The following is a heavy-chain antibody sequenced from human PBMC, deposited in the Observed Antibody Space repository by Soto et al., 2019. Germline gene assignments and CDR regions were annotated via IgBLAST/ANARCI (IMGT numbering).Heavy chain of an antibody. V-gene: IGHV4-34*01. CDR2: VNNSGTT. J-gene: IGHJ4*02. CDR1: GGSFTVYY. Sequence: SETLSLTCAVYGGSFTVYYWTWIRQPPGKVLDLIGEVNNSGTTTYXXSLKSRVXXSLDTSKNQFXLKLSXLTAAATAVYYCARGRSYGAGNWVQGTLVTVSS. D-gene: IGHD3-10*01. CDR3: ARGRSYGAGN.